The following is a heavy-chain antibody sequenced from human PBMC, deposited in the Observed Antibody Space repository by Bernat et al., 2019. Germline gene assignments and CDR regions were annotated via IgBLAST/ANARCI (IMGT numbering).Heavy chain of an antibody. CDR1: GYTFTSYY. J-gene: IGHJ5*02. D-gene: IGHD5-12*01. CDR3: ARDGEYSGYGPWFDP. Sequence: QVQLVQSGAEVKKPGASVKASCKASGYTFTSYYMHWVRQAPGQGLEWMGIINPSGGSTSYAQKFQGRVTMTRDTSTSTVYMELSSLRSEDTAVYYCARDGEYSGYGPWFDPWGQGTLVTVSS. CDR2: INPSGGST. V-gene: IGHV1-46*01.